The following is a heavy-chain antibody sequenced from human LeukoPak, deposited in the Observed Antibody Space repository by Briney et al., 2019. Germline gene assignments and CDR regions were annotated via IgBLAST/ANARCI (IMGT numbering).Heavy chain of an antibody. CDR1: GFTFSSYA. CDR2: ISGSGGST. CDR3: ARWTTCGGDCHILDY. V-gene: IGHV3-23*01. Sequence: GGSLRLSCAASGFTFSSYAMSWVRQAPGKGLEWVSAISGSGGSTYYADSVKGRFTISRDNSKNTLYLQMNSLRAEDTAVYYCARWTTCGGDCHILDYWGQGILVTVSS. J-gene: IGHJ4*02. D-gene: IGHD2-21*02.